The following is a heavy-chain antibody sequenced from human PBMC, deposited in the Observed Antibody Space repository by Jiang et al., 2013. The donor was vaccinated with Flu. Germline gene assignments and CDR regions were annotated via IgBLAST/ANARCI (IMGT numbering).Heavy chain of an antibody. D-gene: IGHD1-26*01. CDR3: ARDPEVGPTTWSEYFQH. J-gene: IGHJ1*01. V-gene: IGHV1-69*04. CDR2: A. Sequence: ANYAQKFQGRVTITADKSTSTAYMELSSLRSEDTAVYYCARDPEVGPTTWSEYFQHWGQGTLVTVSS.